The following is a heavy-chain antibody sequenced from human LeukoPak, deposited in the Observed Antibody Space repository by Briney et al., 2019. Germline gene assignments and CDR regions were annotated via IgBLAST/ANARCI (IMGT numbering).Heavy chain of an antibody. D-gene: IGHD3-10*01. V-gene: IGHV4-34*01. CDR1: GGSFSGYC. J-gene: IGHJ4*02. CDR2: INHSGST. Sequence: PSETLSLTCAVYGGSFSGYCWSWIRQPPGKGLEWIGEINHSGSTYYNPSLKSRVTISVDTSKNQFSLKLTSVTAADTAVYYCASNLYGSGNYFAYWGQGTLVTVSS. CDR3: ASNLYGSGNYFAY.